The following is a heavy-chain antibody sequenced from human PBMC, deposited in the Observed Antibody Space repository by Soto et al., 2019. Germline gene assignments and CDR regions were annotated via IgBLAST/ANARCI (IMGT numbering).Heavy chain of an antibody. V-gene: IGHV3-73*01. CDR3: TARRDWTAVAAFDY. J-gene: IGHJ4*02. Sequence: GGSLRLSCAASGFTFSDSAMHWVRQASGKGQEWVGRIRNKGNNYATAYTASVKGRFTISRDDSKNTAYLQMNSLKIDDTAVYYCTARRDWTAVAAFDYWGMGTLFTVPS. CDR2: IRNKGNNYAT. D-gene: IGHD5-18*01. CDR1: GFTFSDSA.